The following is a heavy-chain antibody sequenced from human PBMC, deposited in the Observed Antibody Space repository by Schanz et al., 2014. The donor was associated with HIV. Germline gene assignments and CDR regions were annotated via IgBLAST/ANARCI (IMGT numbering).Heavy chain of an antibody. CDR2: ISSDGGHS. J-gene: IGHJ5*02. Sequence: EVHLVESGGVVVQPGGSLRLACVVSGFTFTDYSLHWVRQVPGKGLEWLSVISSDGGHSYYADSVKGRFTISRDNARNTLGLQMNRLRVDDSAVYYCARGGSPEEEVVEPAAIGAAWGQGTLVTVSS. V-gene: IGHV3-43*01. CDR1: GFTFTDYS. D-gene: IGHD2-2*02. CDR3: ARGGSPEEEVVEPAAIGAA.